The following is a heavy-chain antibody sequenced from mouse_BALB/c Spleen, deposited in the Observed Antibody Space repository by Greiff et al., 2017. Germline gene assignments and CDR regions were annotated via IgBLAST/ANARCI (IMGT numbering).Heavy chain of an antibody. CDR3: ARETPDFAY. CDR1: GYTFTSSW. J-gene: IGHJ3*01. Sequence: VQLQQSGAELAKPGASVKMSCKASGYTFTSSWMHWVKQRPGQGLEWIGYINPSTGYTEYNQKFKDKATLTADKSSSTAYMQLSSLTSEDSAVYYFARETPDFAYWGQGTLVTVSA. V-gene: IGHV1-7*01. CDR2: INPSTGYT.